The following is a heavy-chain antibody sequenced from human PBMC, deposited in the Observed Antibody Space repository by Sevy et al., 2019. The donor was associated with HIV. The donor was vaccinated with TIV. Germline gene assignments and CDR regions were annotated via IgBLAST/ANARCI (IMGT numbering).Heavy chain of an antibody. V-gene: IGHV3-30-3*01. CDR2: ISYDGSNK. CDR1: GFTFSSYA. CDR3: AGGATMVRGVITY. D-gene: IGHD3-10*01. J-gene: IGHJ4*02. Sequence: GGSLRLSCAASGFTFSSYAMHWVRQAPGKGLEWVAVISYDGSNKYYADSVKGRFTISRDNSKNTLYLQMNGLRAEDTAVYYCAGGATMVRGVITYWGQGTLVTVSS.